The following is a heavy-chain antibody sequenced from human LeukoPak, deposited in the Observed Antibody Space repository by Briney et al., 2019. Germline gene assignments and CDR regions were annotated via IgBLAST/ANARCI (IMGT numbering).Heavy chain of an antibody. CDR1: GGSISSYY. CDR3: ARVDSSVDAFDI. D-gene: IGHD3-22*01. V-gene: IGHV4-59*01. Sequence: SETLSLTCIVSGGSISSYYWSWIRQPPGKGLEWIGYIYYSGSTNYNPSLKSRVTISVDTSKNQFSLKLSSVTAADTAVYYCARVDSSVDAFDIWGQGTMVTVSS. J-gene: IGHJ3*02. CDR2: IYYSGST.